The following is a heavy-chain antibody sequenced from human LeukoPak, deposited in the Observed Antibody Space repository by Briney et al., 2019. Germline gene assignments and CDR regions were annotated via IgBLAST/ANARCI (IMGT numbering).Heavy chain of an antibody. D-gene: IGHD4-23*01. CDR1: GFTFSSYE. J-gene: IGHJ3*02. CDR2: ISSSTNTI. CDR3: ARGGYGANDDAFDI. Sequence: PGGSLRLSCAASGFTFSSYEMNWVRQAPGKGLEWVSYISSSTNTIYYADSVKGRFTISRDNAKNSLFLQMNSLRDEDTAVYYCARGGYGANDDAFDIWGQGTMVTVSS. V-gene: IGHV3-48*02.